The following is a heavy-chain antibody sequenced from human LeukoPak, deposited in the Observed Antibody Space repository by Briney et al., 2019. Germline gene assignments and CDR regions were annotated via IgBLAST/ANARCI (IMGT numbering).Heavy chain of an antibody. D-gene: IGHD2-15*01. CDR3: ARFRRYCSGGSCYSWFHP. Sequence: SETLSLTCTVSDGSVSSASYYWSWIRQPPGKALEWIGYIYYSGSTNYNPSLKSRVTISVDTSKNQFSLNLSSVTSADTAVYFCARFRRYCSGGSCYSWFHPWGQGTLVTVSS. CDR2: IYYSGST. V-gene: IGHV4-61*01. J-gene: IGHJ5*02. CDR1: DGSVSSASYY.